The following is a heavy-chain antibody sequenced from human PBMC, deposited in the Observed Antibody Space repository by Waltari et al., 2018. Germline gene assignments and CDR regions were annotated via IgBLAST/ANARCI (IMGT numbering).Heavy chain of an antibody. CDR1: GFTVSNNY. CDR2: IYSGGST. V-gene: IGHV3-53*02. J-gene: IGHJ4*02. CDR3: KTRDY. Sequence: EVQLVETGGGLIQPGGSLRLSCAASGFTVSNNYMSWVRQPPGAGLEWVSFIYSGGSTYYRGSVKGRFTSSRDNAKNTLYLEMNSLRAEDTAVYYCKTRDYWGQGTLVTVSS.